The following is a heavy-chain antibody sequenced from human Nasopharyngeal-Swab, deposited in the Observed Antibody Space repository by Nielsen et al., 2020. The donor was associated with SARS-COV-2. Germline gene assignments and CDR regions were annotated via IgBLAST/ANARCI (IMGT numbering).Heavy chain of an antibody. CDR3: ASFALKGVYYGMDV. CDR1: GYTFTSYG. J-gene: IGHJ6*02. V-gene: IGHV1-18*01. Sequence: ASVKVSCKASGYTFTSYGISWVRQAPGQGLEWMGWISAYNGNTNYAQKLQGRVTMTTDTSTSTAYMELRSLRSEDTAVYYCASFALKGVYYGMDVWGQGTTVTVSS. CDR2: ISAYNGNT.